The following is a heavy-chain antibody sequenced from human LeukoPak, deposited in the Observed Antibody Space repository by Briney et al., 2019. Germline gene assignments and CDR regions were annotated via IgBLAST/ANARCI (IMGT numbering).Heavy chain of an antibody. CDR2: IYPDDSDT. Sequence: GESLKISCKGSGYSFTSYWIGWVRQMPGKGLEWMGIIYPDDSDTRYSPSFQGQVTMSADKSISTAYLRWSSLKASDTAMYYCARLQASGWYYSRTYYFDYWGQGTLVTVSS. CDR3: ARLQASGWYYSRTYYFDY. J-gene: IGHJ4*02. D-gene: IGHD6-19*01. V-gene: IGHV5-51*01. CDR1: GYSFTSYW.